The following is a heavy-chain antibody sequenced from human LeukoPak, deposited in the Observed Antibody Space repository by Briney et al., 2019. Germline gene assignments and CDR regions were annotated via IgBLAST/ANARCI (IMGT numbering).Heavy chain of an antibody. CDR1: GYSISSGYY. J-gene: IGHJ3*02. D-gene: IGHD2-2*01. CDR2: IYHSGTT. V-gene: IGHV4-38-2*01. Sequence: SETLSLTCAVSGYSISSGYYWGWVRQPPGEGVGWIGNIYHSGTTYYNPSLKSRVTISVDTSKNQFSLKLTSVTAADTAVYYCARQRHIVAVPGSFDIWGQGTMVTVSS. CDR3: ARQRHIVAVPGSFDI.